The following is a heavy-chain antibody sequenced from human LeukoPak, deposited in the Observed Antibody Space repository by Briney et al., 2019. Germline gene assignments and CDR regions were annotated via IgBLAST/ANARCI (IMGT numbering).Heavy chain of an antibody. V-gene: IGHV4-39*07. Sequence: PSETLSLTCTVSGGSIRSSGYYWGWIRQPPGKGLEWIGSMYYSGSTYYDPSLKSRVTISVDTSKNQFSLKLSSVTAADTGVYYCARGKDIAMIVVVITLKHRGQRTPVNGSS. CDR3: ARGKDIAMIVVVITLKH. D-gene: IGHD3-22*01. CDR2: MYYSGST. J-gene: IGHJ4*02. CDR1: GGSIRSSGYY.